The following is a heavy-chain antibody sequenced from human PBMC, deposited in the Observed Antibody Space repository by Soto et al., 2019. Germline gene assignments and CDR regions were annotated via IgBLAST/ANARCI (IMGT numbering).Heavy chain of an antibody. Sequence: QVQLVQSGAEVKKPGSSVKVSCKSSGDIFKTYSVSWLRQAPGQGLEWMGGVIPILGKPMYAQKFQDRLTITADESTRTVFMALTSLISDDTAVYFCARLWGIADHDSWGQGTRVIVSS. J-gene: IGHJ5*01. D-gene: IGHD6-13*01. CDR3: ARLWGIADHDS. CDR2: VIPILGKP. CDR1: GDIFKTYS. V-gene: IGHV1-69*12.